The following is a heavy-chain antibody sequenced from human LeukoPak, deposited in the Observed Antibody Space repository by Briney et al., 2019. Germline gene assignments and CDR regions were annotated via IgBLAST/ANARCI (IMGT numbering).Heavy chain of an antibody. CDR2: IYYSGST. CDR1: GGSISSGDYY. CDR3: ARHRSKYQLLLVWFDP. V-gene: IGHV4-39*01. D-gene: IGHD2-2*01. J-gene: IGHJ5*02. Sequence: SETLSLTCTVSGGSISSGDYYWGWIRQPPGKGLEWIGSIYYSGSTYYNPSLKSRVTISVDTSKNQFSLKLSSVTAADTAVYYCARHRSKYQLLLVWFDPWGQGTLVTVSS.